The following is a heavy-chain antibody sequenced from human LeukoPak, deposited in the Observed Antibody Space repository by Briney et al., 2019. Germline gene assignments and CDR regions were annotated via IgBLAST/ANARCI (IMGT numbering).Heavy chain of an antibody. V-gene: IGHV3-30*18. J-gene: IGHJ3*02. D-gene: IGHD6-13*01. CDR2: ISYDGNNK. CDR3: AKYSSNWYTSQDAFDI. CDR1: GFTFSTYV. Sequence: GGSLRLSCAASGFTFSTYVIHWVRQAPGKGLEWVALISYDGNNKYYADSVRGRFIISRDNSRNTLYLQMNSLRAEDTAVYYCAKYSSNWYTSQDAFDIWGQGTMVTVSS.